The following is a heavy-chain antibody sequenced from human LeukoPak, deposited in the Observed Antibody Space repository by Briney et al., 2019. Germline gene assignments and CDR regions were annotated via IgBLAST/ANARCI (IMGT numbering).Heavy chain of an antibody. J-gene: IGHJ1*01. D-gene: IGHD3-22*01. CDR3: ARRRYYDGSGYLE. Sequence: PSETLSLTCSVSGDSVSRSDSYWDWIRQPPGEGLEWIGTIYHSGRTYYSPSPKSRVTMSVDPSNNQFSLNLRSVTAADTAVYYCARRRYYDGSGYLEWGQGTLLSVSS. V-gene: IGHV4-39*01. CDR2: IYHSGRT. CDR1: GDSVSRSDSY.